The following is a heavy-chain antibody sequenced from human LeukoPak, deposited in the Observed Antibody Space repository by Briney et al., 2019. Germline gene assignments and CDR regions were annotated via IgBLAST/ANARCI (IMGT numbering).Heavy chain of an antibody. D-gene: IGHD5-12*01. J-gene: IGHJ4*02. CDR1: GFTVNNDA. CDR2: ISSGGRT. Sequence: GGSLRLSCAVSGFTVNNDAMSWVRQAPGKGLECVAAISSGGRTYYADSVKGRFTIARDNSKNMLFLQVSSLRVEDTAVYYCAKGYLRLVDSWGQGTLVTVSS. CDR3: AKGYLRLVDS. V-gene: IGHV3-23*01.